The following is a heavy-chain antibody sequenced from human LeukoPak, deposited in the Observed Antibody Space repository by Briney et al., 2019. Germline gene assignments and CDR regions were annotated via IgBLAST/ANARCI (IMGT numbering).Heavy chain of an antibody. CDR1: GYTFTGYY. CDR2: INPNSGGT. CDR3: ARVTVGATNGYPSDY. V-gene: IGHV1-2*06. J-gene: IGHJ4*02. D-gene: IGHD1-26*01. Sequence: ASVKVSRKASGYTFTGYYMHWVRQAPGQGLEWMGRINPNSGGTNNAQKFQGRITMTRDTSISTAYMELSRLRSDDTAVYYCARVTVGATNGYPSDYWGQGTLVTVSS.